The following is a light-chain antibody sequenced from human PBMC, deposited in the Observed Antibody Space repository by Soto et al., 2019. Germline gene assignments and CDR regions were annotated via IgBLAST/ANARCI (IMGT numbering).Light chain of an antibody. CDR2: GAS. CDR3: QQYNNWPPLT. Sequence: EIVMTQSPANLSVSPGERVTLSCRASQSLSNNLAWYQQKPGQAPRLLIFGASARATGIPARFSGSGSVTEFTLTISSLQSEDFAVYYCQQYNNWPPLTFGGGTKVEIK. V-gene: IGKV3D-15*01. J-gene: IGKJ4*01. CDR1: QSLSNN.